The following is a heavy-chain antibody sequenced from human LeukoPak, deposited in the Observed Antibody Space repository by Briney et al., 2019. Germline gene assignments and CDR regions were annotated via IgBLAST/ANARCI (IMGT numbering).Heavy chain of an antibody. V-gene: IGHV1-8*03. D-gene: IGHD6-19*01. J-gene: IGHJ2*01. CDR3: ARIRGYSSGWYGNRRWYFDL. Sequence: VASVKVSCKASGYTFTSYYMHWVRQAPGQGLEWMGWMNPNSGNTGYAQKFQGRVTITRNTSISTAHMELSSLRSEDTAVYYCARIRGYSSGWYGNRRWYFDLWGRGTLVTVSS. CDR1: GYTFTSYY. CDR2: MNPNSGNT.